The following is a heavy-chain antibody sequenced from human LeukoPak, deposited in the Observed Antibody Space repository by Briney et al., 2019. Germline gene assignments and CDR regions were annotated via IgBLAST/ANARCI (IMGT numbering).Heavy chain of an antibody. CDR2: ISNSGSSI. V-gene: IGHV3-11*04. CDR3: ARVTGGYNLVDY. CDR1: GFTFSDYY. J-gene: IGHJ4*02. D-gene: IGHD5-24*01. Sequence: GGSLRLSCAASGFTFSDYYMNWIRQAPGKGLEWVSYISNSGSSIYYADPVKGRFTISRDNSENTLYLQMNSLRAEDTAVYYCARVTGGYNLVDYWGQGTLVTVSS.